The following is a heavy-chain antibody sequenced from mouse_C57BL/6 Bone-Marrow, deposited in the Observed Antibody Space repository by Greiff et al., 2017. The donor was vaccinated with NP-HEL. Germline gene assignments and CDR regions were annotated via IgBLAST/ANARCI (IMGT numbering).Heavy chain of an antibody. V-gene: IGHV5-4*03. CDR3: ARAYYDPAWFAY. CDR2: ISDGGSYT. CDR1: GFTFSSYA. Sequence: EVKVVESGGGLVKPGGSLKLSCAASGFTFSSYAMSWVRQTPEKRLEWVATISDGGSYTYYPDNVKGRFTISRDNAKNNLYLQMSHLKSEDTAMYYCARAYYDPAWFAYWGQGTLVTVSA. J-gene: IGHJ3*01. D-gene: IGHD2-4*01.